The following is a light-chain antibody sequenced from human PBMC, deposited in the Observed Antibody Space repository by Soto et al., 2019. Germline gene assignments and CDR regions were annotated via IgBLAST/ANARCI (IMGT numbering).Light chain of an antibody. CDR2: EVS. CDR3: SSYAGSNNLV. V-gene: IGLV2-8*01. J-gene: IGLJ2*01. CDR1: SSDVGFYNY. Sequence: QSALTQPPSASGSPGQSVTISCTGTSSDVGFYNYVSWYQQHPGKAPKLMIYEVSKRPSGVPDRFSGSKSGNTASLTVSGLQAEDEADYYCSSYAGSNNLVFGGGTKLTVL.